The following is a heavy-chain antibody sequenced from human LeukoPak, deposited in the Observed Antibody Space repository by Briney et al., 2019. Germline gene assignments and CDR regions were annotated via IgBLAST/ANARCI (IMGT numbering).Heavy chain of an antibody. Sequence: GGSLSLSCAASGFTFSSYSMNWVRPAPGKGLEWVSYISSSSSTIYYADSVKGRFTISRDNSKNTLYLQMNSLRAEDTAVYYCAKAYGGNPFDYWGQGTLVTVSS. CDR3: AKAYGGNPFDY. CDR1: GFTFSSYS. J-gene: IGHJ4*02. D-gene: IGHD4-23*01. V-gene: IGHV3-48*01. CDR2: ISSSSSTI.